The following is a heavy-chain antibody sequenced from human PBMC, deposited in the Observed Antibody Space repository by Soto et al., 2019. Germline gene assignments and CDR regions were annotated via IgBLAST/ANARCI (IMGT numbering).Heavy chain of an antibody. CDR3: ARDLTTTGTDY. D-gene: IGHD1-1*01. J-gene: IGHJ4*02. V-gene: IGHV4-4*07. Sequence: SETLSLTCTFSCGSISSYYWSWIRQPAGKGLEWIGRIYTSGSTNYNPSLKSRVTMSVDTSKNQFSLKLSSVTAADTAVYYCARDLTTTGTDYWGQGTLVTVSS. CDR2: IYTSGST. CDR1: CGSISSYY.